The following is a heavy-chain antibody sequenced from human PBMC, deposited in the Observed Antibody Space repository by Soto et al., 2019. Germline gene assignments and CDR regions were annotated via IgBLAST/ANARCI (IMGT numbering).Heavy chain of an antibody. V-gene: IGHV3-23*01. CDR2: ISGSGGST. D-gene: IGHD7-27*01. CDR3: AKDQGPQETGGEVFDY. Sequence: GGSLRLSCAASGFTFSSYAMSWVRQAPGKGLEWVSAISGSGGSTYYADSVKGRFTISRDNSKNTLYLQMNSLRAEDTAVYYCAKDQGPQETGGEVFDYWGQRTLVTVSS. CDR1: GFTFSSYA. J-gene: IGHJ4*02.